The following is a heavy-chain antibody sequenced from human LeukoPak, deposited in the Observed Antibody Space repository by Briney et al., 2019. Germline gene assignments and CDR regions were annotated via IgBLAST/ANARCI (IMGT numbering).Heavy chain of an antibody. J-gene: IGHJ6*03. CDR2: IYEIGST. CDR1: GGSFSGYY. V-gene: IGHV4-59*01. CDR3: ARTVLGYMDV. D-gene: IGHD2-15*01. Sequence: KTSETLSLTCAVYGGSFSGYYWSWIRQPPGKGLEWIGYIYEIGSTNYNPSLKRRVNTSVDTSKNQFSLKLSSVPGEDTAVYYCARTVLGYMDVWGKGTTVTVSS.